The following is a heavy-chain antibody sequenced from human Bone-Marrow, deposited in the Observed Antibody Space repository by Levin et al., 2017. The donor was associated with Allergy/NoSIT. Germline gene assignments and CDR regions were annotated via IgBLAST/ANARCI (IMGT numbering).Heavy chain of an antibody. Sequence: GGSLRLSCAASGFTFSSYSMNWVRQAPGKGLEWVSYISSSSSTIYYADSVKGRFTISRDNAKNSLYLQMNSLRDEDTAVYYCARDSLRFLEWLPTMYYFDYWGQGTLVTVSS. V-gene: IGHV3-48*02. J-gene: IGHJ4*02. CDR2: ISSSSSTI. D-gene: IGHD3-3*01. CDR1: GFTFSSYS. CDR3: ARDSLRFLEWLPTMYYFDY.